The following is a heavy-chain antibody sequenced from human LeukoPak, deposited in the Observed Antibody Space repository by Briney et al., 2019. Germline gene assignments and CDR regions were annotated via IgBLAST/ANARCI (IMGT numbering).Heavy chain of an antibody. D-gene: IGHD6-13*01. CDR2: ISYDESDK. V-gene: IGHV3-30*18. CDR3: AKDRAASAGYFEY. CDR1: GFTFSTYA. Sequence: PGGSLRLSCSASGFTFSTYAMHWVRQAPGKGLEWMAVISYDESDKYSADSVKGRFTISRDNSKNTLYLQMNSLRAEDTAVYYCAKDRAASAGYFEYWGQGTLVTVSS. J-gene: IGHJ4*02.